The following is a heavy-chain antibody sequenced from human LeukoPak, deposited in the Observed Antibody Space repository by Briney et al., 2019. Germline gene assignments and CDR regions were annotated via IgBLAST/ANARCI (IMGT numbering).Heavy chain of an antibody. J-gene: IGHJ4*02. V-gene: IGHV4-34*01. CDR3: ARRPDSSGWS. D-gene: IGHD6-19*01. CDR2: INHSGST. Sequence: SETLTLTCAVYGGSFSGYYWSWIHQPPGKGLEWIGEINHSGSTNYNPSLKSRVTISVDTSKNQFSLKLSSVTAADTAVYYCARRPDSSGWSRGQGTLVTVSS. CDR1: GGSFSGYY.